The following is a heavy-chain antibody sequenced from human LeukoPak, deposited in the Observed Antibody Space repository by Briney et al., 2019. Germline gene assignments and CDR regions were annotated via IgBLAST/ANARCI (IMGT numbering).Heavy chain of an antibody. CDR1: GFTFSKAW. V-gene: IGHV3-15*01. J-gene: IGHJ3*02. CDR2: IKSKIDGGTT. Sequence: GGSLRLSCAASGFTFSKAWMSWVRQVAGKGLEWVGRIKSKIDGGTTDYAAPVKGRFTISRDDSKNTLYRQMNSLKTEDTAVYYCTTGESGIVTTIRIEPDAFDIWGQGTMVTVSS. D-gene: IGHD5-12*01. CDR3: TTGESGIVTTIRIEPDAFDI.